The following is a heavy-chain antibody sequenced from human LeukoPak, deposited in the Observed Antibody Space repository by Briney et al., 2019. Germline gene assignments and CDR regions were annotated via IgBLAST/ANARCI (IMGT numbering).Heavy chain of an antibody. Sequence: GGSLRLSCAASGFTFDEYAMHWVRQAPGKGLEWVSGISWNSGSKGYAGSVKGRFTISRDNAKNSLYLQMNSLRAEDTAVYYCARTKEAGFDYWGQGTLVTVSS. CDR3: ARTKEAGFDY. V-gene: IGHV3-9*01. CDR2: ISWNSGSK. CDR1: GFTFDEYA. D-gene: IGHD1-7*01. J-gene: IGHJ4*02.